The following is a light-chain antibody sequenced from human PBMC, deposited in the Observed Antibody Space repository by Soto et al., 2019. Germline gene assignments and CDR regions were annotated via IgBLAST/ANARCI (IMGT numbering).Light chain of an antibody. Sequence: DIQMTQSPSTLSASVGDRVTITCRASQDINIWLAWYQQKPGKAPKLLIYKASTLESGVPSRFIGSGSRTNFTLAISLLQPGNFATYFFPQYSSDSITFGHGTRMDIK. CDR1: QDINIW. CDR2: KAS. CDR3: PQYSSDSIT. J-gene: IGKJ2*01. V-gene: IGKV1-5*03.